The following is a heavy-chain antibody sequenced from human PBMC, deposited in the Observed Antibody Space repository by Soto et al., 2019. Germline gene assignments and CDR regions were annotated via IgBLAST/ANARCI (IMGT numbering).Heavy chain of an antibody. CDR1: GGSISSSNYY. V-gene: IGHV4-39*01. Sequence: SETLSVTSTVSGGSISSSNYYWGWIRQPPGKGLEWIGSIFYSGNTFYNPSLKSRVTISVDTSKNQFSLSLSSVTAADTAVYYCARRPGNDVYYGLDLWGQGTTVT. CDR3: ARRPGNDVYYGLDL. CDR2: IFYSGNT. J-gene: IGHJ6*02.